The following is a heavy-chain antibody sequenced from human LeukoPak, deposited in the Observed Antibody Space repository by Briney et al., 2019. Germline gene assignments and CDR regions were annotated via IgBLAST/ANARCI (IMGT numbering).Heavy chain of an antibody. J-gene: IGHJ4*02. CDR1: GFTVSSNY. CDR2: IYSGGST. V-gene: IGHV3-66*02. Sequence: PGGSLRLSCAASGFTVSSNYMSWVRQAPGKGLEWVSVIYSGGSTYYADSVKGRFTISRDNSKNTLYLQMNSLGAEDTAVYYCARAVYYDFWSGYSEPEYYFDYWGQGTLVTVSS. D-gene: IGHD3-3*01. CDR3: ARAVYYDFWSGYSEPEYYFDY.